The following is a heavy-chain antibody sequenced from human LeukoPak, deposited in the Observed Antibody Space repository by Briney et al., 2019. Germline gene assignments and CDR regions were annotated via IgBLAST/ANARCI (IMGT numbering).Heavy chain of an antibody. V-gene: IGHV1-18*01. D-gene: IGHD3-3*01. Sequence: GASVKVSCKASGYTFTSYGISWVRQAPGQGLEWMGWISAYNGNTNYAQKLQGRVTMTTDTSTSTAYMEPRSLRSDDTAVYYCARDLGYDFWSGYHRPYYFDYWGQGTLVTVSS. J-gene: IGHJ4*02. CDR2: ISAYNGNT. CDR3: ARDLGYDFWSGYHRPYYFDY. CDR1: GYTFTSYG.